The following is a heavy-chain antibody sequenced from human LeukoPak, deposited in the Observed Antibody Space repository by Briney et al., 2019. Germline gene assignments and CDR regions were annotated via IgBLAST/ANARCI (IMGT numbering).Heavy chain of an antibody. CDR3: ARWGSIAVARFDY. CDR1: GGSFSGYY. J-gene: IGHJ4*02. CDR2: INHSGST. V-gene: IGHV4-34*01. Sequence: SETLSLTCAVYGGSFSGYYWSWIRQPPGKGLEWIGEINHSGSTNYNPSLKSRANISVDTSKNQFSLNLTSVTAADTAVYYCARWGSIAVARFDYWGQGTLVTVSS. D-gene: IGHD6-6*01.